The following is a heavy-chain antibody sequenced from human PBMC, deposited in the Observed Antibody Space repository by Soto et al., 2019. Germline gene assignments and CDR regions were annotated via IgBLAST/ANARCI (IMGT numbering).Heavy chain of an antibody. CDR2: IIPIFGTA. Sequence: SVKVSCKASGGTFSSYAISWVRQAPGQGLEWMGGIIPIFGTANYAQKFQGRVTITADESISTAYLQWSSLKASDTAMYYCARQNSSSFYYYYYGMDVWGQGTTVTVSS. CDR1: GGTFSSYA. J-gene: IGHJ6*02. D-gene: IGHD6-6*01. V-gene: IGHV1-69*13. CDR3: ARQNSSSFYYYYYGMDV.